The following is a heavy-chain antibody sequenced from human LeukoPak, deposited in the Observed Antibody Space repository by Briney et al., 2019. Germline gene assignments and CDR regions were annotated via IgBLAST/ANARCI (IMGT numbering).Heavy chain of an antibody. Sequence: PGGSLRLSCAASGFTFSNAWMSWVRQAPGKGLEWVGRIKSKTEGGTTDYAAPVKGRFTISRDDSKNTLYLRMNSLKTEDTAVYYCTTDPWEIGGNYWGQGTLVTVSS. V-gene: IGHV3-15*01. D-gene: IGHD1-26*01. J-gene: IGHJ4*02. CDR1: GFTFSNAW. CDR2: IKSKTEGGTT. CDR3: TTDPWEIGGNY.